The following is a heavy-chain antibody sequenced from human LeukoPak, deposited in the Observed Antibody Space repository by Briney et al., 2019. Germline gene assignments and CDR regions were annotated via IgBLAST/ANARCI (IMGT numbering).Heavy chain of an antibody. CDR3: ARDLGGPSFSY. D-gene: IGHD3-16*01. CDR2: INPNSGGT. J-gene: IGHJ4*02. CDR1: GYTFTFYY. V-gene: IGHV1-2*02. Sequence: ASVTVSFKSSGYTFTFYYMHWVRQAPGQGLEWMGWINPNSGGTNYAQKFQGRVTMTRDTSISTAYMELSRLRSDDTAVYYCARDLGGPSFSYWGQGTLVTVSS.